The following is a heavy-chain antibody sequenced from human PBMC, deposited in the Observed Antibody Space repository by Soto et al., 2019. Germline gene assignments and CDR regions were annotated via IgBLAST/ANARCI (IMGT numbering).Heavy chain of an antibody. V-gene: IGHV1-69*01. CDR3: ARAPYYYDSSGYYDAFDI. D-gene: IGHD3-22*01. CDR1: GGTFSSYA. CDR2: IIPIFGTA. Sequence: QVQLVQSGAEVKKPGSSVKVSCKASGGTFSSYAISWVRQAPGQGLEWMGGIIPIFGTANYAQKFQGRVTMTAGESTSTAYMELSILRSEDTAVYYCARAPYYYDSSGYYDAFDIWGQGTMVTVSS. J-gene: IGHJ3*02.